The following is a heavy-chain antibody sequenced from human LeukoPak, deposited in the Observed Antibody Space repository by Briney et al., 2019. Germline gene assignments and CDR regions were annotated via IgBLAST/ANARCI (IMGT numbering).Heavy chain of an antibody. J-gene: IGHJ4*02. V-gene: IGHV1-18*01. CDR2: ISAYNGNT. CDR3: ARDHVYKWNGYFDC. CDR1: GYTFTSYG. D-gene: IGHD1-20*01. Sequence: ASVKVSCTTSGYTFTSYGISWVRQAPGQGLEWMGWISAYNGNTNYAQKIQGRVTMTTDTSTSTAYMELRSLRSDDTAVYYCARDHVYKWNGYFDCWGQGTLVTVSS.